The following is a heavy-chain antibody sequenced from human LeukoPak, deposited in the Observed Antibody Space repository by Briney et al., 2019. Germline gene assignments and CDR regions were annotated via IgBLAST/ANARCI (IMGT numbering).Heavy chain of an antibody. CDR3: ARDFWSGYYTED. Sequence: GGSLRLSCEFSGIIFSTYAMNWVRQAPGKGLEWISYISDSSSGSTSITQYADSVKGRFTISRDNAKNSLHLQMDSLSAEDTAVYYCARDFWSGYYTEDWGQGALVIVSS. CDR1: GIIFSTYA. CDR2: ISDSSSGSTSIT. D-gene: IGHD3-3*01. J-gene: IGHJ4*02. V-gene: IGHV3-48*04.